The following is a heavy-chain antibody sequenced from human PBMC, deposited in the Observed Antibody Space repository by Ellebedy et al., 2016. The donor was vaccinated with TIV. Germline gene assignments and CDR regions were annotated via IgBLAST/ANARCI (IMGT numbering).Heavy chain of an antibody. Sequence: GGSLRLSCVLSGFTVSDSYMSWLRQTPGKGLEWISYISSSGNTISYADSVKGRFTISRDNANNALILEMNNLRPEDTAMYYCAKTSSSWYLFGLWGQGSQVTVSS. V-gene: IGHV3-11*01. CDR3: AKTSSSWYLFGL. J-gene: IGHJ5*02. CDR1: GFTVSDSY. D-gene: IGHD6-13*01. CDR2: ISSSGNTI.